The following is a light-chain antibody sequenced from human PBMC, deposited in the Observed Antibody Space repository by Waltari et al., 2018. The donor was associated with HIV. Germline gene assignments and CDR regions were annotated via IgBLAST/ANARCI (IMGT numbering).Light chain of an antibody. Sequence: QSALTQPASVSASPGQSITISCAGTGQDIGFSDSCSWYKHHPNKAPQLIIYGVYSRTSQIPLRFSGSKSGNTAYLIISGLQAEDEADYYCSSPTNVDTVIFGGGTNLAVL. J-gene: IGLJ2*01. CDR3: SSPTNVDTVI. CDR2: GVY. V-gene: IGLV2-14*01. CDR1: GQDIGFSDS.